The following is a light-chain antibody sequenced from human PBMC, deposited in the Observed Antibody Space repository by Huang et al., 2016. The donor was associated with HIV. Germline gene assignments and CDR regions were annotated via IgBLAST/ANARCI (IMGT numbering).Light chain of an antibody. CDR3: MQALQTPV. CDR1: QSLLHSNGYNY. Sequence: DAVVTQSPLSLPVTPGEPASISCRSSQSLLHSNGYNYLDWYVQKPGQSPLLMIYLGSNRSSGVPDRFSGSGSGTDFTLKISRVEAEDVGVYYCMQALQTPVFGPGTKVDIK. CDR2: LGS. V-gene: IGKV2-28*01. J-gene: IGKJ3*01.